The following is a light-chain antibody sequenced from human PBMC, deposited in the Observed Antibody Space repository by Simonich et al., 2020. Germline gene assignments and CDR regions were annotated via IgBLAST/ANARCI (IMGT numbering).Light chain of an antibody. J-gene: IGKJ1*01. CDR2: GAS. CDR1: QSVSSN. V-gene: IGKV3-15*01. CDR3: QQYYSTPSWT. Sequence: EIVMTQSPATLSVSQGERATLSCRASQSVSSNLAWYQQKPGQAPRLLIYGASTRATGIPARFSGSGSGTEFTLTISSLQSEDVAVYYCQQYYSTPSWTFGQGTKVEIK.